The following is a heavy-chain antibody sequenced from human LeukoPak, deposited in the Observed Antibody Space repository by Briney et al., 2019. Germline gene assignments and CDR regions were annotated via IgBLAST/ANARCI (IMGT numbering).Heavy chain of an antibody. CDR3: ARDVAAAGQFDY. V-gene: IGHV1-69*05. D-gene: IGHD6-13*01. CDR1: GGTFSSYA. J-gene: IGHJ4*02. Sequence: SVKVSCKASGGTFSSYAISWVRQAPGQGLEWMGRIIPIFGTANYAQKFQGRVTITTDESTSTAYMELSSLRSEDTAVYYCARDVAAAGQFDYWSQGTLVTVSS. CDR2: IIPIFGTA.